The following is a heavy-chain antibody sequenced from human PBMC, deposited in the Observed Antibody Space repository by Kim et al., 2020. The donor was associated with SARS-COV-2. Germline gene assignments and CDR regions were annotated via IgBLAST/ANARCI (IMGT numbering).Heavy chain of an antibody. V-gene: IGHV3-48*03. J-gene: IGHJ4*02. CDR3: ARESDVAGNDY. D-gene: IGHD6-19*01. Sequence: YADSVKGRFTNSRDNADNSLYLQMNSLRAEDTALYYCARESDVAGNDYWGQGTLVTVSS.